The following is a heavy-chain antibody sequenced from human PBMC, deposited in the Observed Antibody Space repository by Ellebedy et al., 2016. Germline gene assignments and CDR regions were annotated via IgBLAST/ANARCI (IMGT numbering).Heavy chain of an antibody. Sequence: SETLSLTCTVSGYSISSGYYWGWIRQPPGKGLEWIGSIYHSGSTYYNPSLKSRVTISVDTSKNQFSLKLSSVTAADTAVYYCAKWNGGWYAFEVWGQGTMVTVSS. CDR2: IYHSGST. V-gene: IGHV4-38-2*02. D-gene: IGHD6-19*01. J-gene: IGHJ3*01. CDR3: AKWNGGWYAFEV. CDR1: GYSISSGYY.